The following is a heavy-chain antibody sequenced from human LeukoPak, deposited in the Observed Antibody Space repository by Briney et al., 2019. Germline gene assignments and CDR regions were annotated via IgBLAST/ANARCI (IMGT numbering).Heavy chain of an antibody. J-gene: IGHJ4*02. Sequence: SETLSLTCTVSGGSINSGGYYWNWIRQHPGTGLVWIGSIYYSGSTYYNPSLKSRLTISVDTSKNHFSLKLSSVTAADTAIYYCARSITMVRGFDYWGQGTLVTVSS. CDR3: ARSITMVRGFDY. D-gene: IGHD3-10*01. CDR2: IYYSGST. CDR1: GGSINSGGYY. V-gene: IGHV4-31*03.